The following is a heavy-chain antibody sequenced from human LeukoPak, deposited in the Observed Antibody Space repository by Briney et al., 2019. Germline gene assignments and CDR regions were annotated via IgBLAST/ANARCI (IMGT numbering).Heavy chain of an antibody. CDR2: ISSHNDNT. CDR3: ARDVPGSIGTTARFDP. V-gene: IGHV1-18*01. D-gene: IGHD1-1*01. J-gene: IGHJ5*02. CDR1: GYTSRTYG. Sequence: GASVKVSCKSSGYTSRTYGISWMRQAPGQGLEWMGWISSHNDNTNYAQKFHGRLTMTTDTSTSTAYMELRSLRSDDTGVYYCARDVPGSIGTTARFDPWGQGTLVTVSS.